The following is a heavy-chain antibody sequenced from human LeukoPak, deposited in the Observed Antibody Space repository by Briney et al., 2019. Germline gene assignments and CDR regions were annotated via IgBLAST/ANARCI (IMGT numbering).Heavy chain of an antibody. CDR3: ARGFGNYYGSGSRPLNY. J-gene: IGHJ4*02. CDR1: GGSFSGYY. D-gene: IGHD3-10*01. Sequence: SETLSLTCAVYGGSFSGYYWSWIRQPPGKGLEWIGEINHSGSTNYNPSLKSRVTISVDTSKSQFSLKLSPVTAADTAVYYCARGFGNYYGSGSRPLNYWGQGTLVTVSS. CDR2: INHSGST. V-gene: IGHV4-34*01.